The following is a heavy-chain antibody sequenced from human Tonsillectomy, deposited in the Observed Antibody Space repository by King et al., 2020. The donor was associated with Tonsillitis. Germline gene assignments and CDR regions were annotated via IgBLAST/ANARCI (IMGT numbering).Heavy chain of an antibody. J-gene: IGHJ4*02. CDR1: GVSISSGGYS. V-gene: IGHV4-30-4*07. D-gene: IGHD6-19*01. CDR3: ASGPAVALFAY. Sequence: VQLQESGPGLVKPSQTLSLTCAVSGVSISSGGYSWSWIRQPLGKGLEWIGYIYYSGSTSYNPSLKSRVTISVDTSQNQFSLKLSSVTAADTAVYYCASGPAVALFAYWGQGTLVTVSS. CDR2: IYYSGST.